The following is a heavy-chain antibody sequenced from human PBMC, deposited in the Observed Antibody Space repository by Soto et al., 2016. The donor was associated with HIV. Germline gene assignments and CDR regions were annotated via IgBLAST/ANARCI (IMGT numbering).Heavy chain of an antibody. Sequence: QVQLQESGPGLVNSSQTLSLTCTVSGGSISSGGYYWSWIRQHPGKGLEWIGYIYYSGSTYYNPSLKSRVLISIDTSKNQFSLKLSSVTAADTAMYYCASGGNSFDYWGQGPWSPSPQ. CDR1: GGSISSGGYY. CDR2: IYYSGST. V-gene: IGHV4-31*03. J-gene: IGHJ4*02. D-gene: IGHD2-15*01. CDR3: ASGGNSFDY.